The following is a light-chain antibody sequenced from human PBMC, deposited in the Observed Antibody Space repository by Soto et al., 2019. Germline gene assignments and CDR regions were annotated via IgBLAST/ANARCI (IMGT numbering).Light chain of an antibody. V-gene: IGLV2-18*02. J-gene: IGLJ1*01. CDR1: NNDVGGYKG. CDR2: EVS. Sequence: LTQPPSVAGSPGQSVTISCTGTNNDVGGYKGVSWYQQPPGTAPKLLIYEVSNRPSGVPDRFSGSKSGNTASLTISGLQAEDEADYYCSSYTRSDTYVFGTGTKVTVL. CDR3: SSYTRSDTYV.